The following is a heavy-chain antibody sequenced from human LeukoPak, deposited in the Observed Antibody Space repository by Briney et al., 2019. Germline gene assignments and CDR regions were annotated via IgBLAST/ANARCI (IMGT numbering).Heavy chain of an antibody. CDR1: GFTFRSYG. CDR2: IRYDGSNK. Sequence: GGSLRLSCAAAGFTFRSYGMHWVRQAPGKGLEWVTFIRYDGSNKCYADSVKGRFTISRDNSKNTVYLQMNSLRAEDTAVYYCASTVSFDYWGQGTLVTVSS. D-gene: IGHD3-22*01. J-gene: IGHJ4*02. CDR3: ASTVSFDY. V-gene: IGHV3-30*02.